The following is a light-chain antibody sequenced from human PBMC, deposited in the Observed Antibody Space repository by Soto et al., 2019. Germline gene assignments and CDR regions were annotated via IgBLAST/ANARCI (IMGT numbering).Light chain of an antibody. CDR1: RSIGNY. Sequence: DIQMTQSPSSLSASVGDRVTITCRASRSIGNYLNWYQQKPESVPELLIYLTSSLQSGVPSRFSGRGSGTDFTLTISSLRPEDFATYYCQQSYSTPYAFGQGTKLEIK. CDR2: LTS. J-gene: IGKJ2*01. V-gene: IGKV1-39*01. CDR3: QQSYSTPYA.